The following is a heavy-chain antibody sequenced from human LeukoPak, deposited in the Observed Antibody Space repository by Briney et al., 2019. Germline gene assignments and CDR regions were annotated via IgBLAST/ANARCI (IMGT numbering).Heavy chain of an antibody. V-gene: IGHV4-39*01. CDR2: IYYSGST. D-gene: IGHD5-18*01. CDR1: GGSISSSIYY. CDR3: AIPRLYSYGYQFDY. J-gene: IGHJ4*02. Sequence: SETLSLTCTVSGGSISSSIYYWGWIRQPPGKGLEWIGSIYYSGSTYYNPSLKSRVTISVDTSKNQFSLKLSSVTAADTAVYYCAIPRLYSYGYQFDYWGQGTLVTVSS.